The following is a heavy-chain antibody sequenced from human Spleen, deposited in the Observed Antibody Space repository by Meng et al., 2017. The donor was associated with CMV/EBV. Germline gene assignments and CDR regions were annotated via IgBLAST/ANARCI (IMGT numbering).Heavy chain of an antibody. Sequence: GESLKISCAASGFTFSNYWMTWVRQSPGKGLEWVANIRKDGSETYYVDSVKGRFTISRDNAKNSLYLQMQRLRAEDTAVYYCARGGGEYWGQGTLVTVSS. CDR3: ARGGGEY. V-gene: IGHV3-7*01. CDR1: GFTFSNYW. D-gene: IGHD3-16*01. CDR2: IRKDGSET. J-gene: IGHJ1*01.